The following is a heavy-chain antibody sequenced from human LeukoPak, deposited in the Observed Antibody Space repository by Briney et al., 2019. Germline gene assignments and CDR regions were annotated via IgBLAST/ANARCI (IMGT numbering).Heavy chain of an antibody. CDR2: IYYSGST. Sequence: SETLSLTCTVSGGSISSYYWSWIRQPPGKGLEWIGYIYYSGSTNYNPSLKSRVTMSVDTSKNQFSLKLSSVTAADTAVYYCARDTRGYSGYDLGNWGQGTLVTVSS. CDR3: ARDTRGYSGYDLGN. V-gene: IGHV4-59*12. CDR1: GGSISSYY. J-gene: IGHJ4*02. D-gene: IGHD5-12*01.